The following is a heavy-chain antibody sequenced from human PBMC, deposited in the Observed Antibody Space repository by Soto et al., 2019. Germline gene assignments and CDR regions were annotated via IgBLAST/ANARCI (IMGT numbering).Heavy chain of an antibody. D-gene: IGHD1-26*01. CDR1: GGTFSSYA. J-gene: IGHJ3*02. Sequence: AEKVSCKASGGTFSSYAISWVRQAPGQGLEWMGGIIPIFGTANYAQKFQGRVTITADESTSTAYMELSSLRSEDTAVYYCARKDSGSYYGGAFDIWGQGTMVTVSS. CDR3: ARKDSGSYYGGAFDI. V-gene: IGHV1-69*13. CDR2: IIPIFGTA.